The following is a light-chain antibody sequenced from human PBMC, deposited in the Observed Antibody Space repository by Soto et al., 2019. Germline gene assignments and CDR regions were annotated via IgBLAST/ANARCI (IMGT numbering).Light chain of an antibody. Sequence: DIQMTQSPSTLSASVGDRVSITCRASHSIGTWLAWHQQKPGKATKSLINKASNLETVVPSRFNGSGSGTEFTLTISSLQPDAFATYFCQQYNTYPYTFGQGTKLEIK. CDR1: HSIGTW. CDR3: QQYNTYPYT. CDR2: KAS. V-gene: IGKV1-5*03. J-gene: IGKJ2*01.